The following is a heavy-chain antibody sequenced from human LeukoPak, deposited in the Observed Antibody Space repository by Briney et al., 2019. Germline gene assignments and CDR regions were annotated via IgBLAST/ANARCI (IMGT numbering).Heavy chain of an antibody. V-gene: IGHV3-43D*03. CDR1: GFTFDDFA. CDR3: VKDLAVALKGYYYGMDA. Sequence: GGSLRLSCAASGFTFDDFAMHWVRHAPGKGLEWVSLISWDGGSTYYADSVKGRFTISRDNSKNSLYPQMNILRTEDTALYYCVKDLAVALKGYYYGMDAWGQGTTVTVSS. CDR2: ISWDGGST. J-gene: IGHJ6*02. D-gene: IGHD6-19*01.